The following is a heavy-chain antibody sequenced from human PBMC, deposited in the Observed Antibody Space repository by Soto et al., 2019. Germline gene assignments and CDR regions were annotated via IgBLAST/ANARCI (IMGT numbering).Heavy chain of an antibody. CDR2: IYYSGST. CDR1: GGSISSYY. CDR3: ARDVEATFGNHSNWFDP. Sequence: PSETLSLTCTVSGGSISSYYWSWIRQPPGKGLEWIGYIYYSGSTNYNPSLKSRVTISVDTSKNQFSLKLSSVTAADTAVYYCARDVEATFGNHSNWFDPWGQGTLVTVSS. J-gene: IGHJ5*02. D-gene: IGHD3-16*01. V-gene: IGHV4-59*12.